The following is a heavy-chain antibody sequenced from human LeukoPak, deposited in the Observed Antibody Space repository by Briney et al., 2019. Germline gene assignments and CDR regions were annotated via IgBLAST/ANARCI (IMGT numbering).Heavy chain of an antibody. Sequence: PSETLSLTCTVSGYSITSGYYWGWVRQPPGKGLEWIGSIYQTGRTYYNPSLKSRVTISVGTSKNQFSLKLTSVTAADTAVYYCARPRGYSYGYWDYWGQGTLVTVSS. D-gene: IGHD5-18*01. CDR1: GYSITSGYY. J-gene: IGHJ4*02. CDR3: ARPRGYSYGYWDY. V-gene: IGHV4-38-2*02. CDR2: IYQTGRT.